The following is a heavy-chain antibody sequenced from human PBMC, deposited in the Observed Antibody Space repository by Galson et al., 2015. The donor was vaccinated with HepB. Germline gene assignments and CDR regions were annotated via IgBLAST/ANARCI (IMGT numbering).Heavy chain of an antibody. D-gene: IGHD6-19*01. CDR3: EKLQWLVRTSPVVDY. CDR2: ISYDGSNK. Sequence: SLRLSCAASGFTFSSYGMHWVRQAPGKGLEWVAVISYDGSNKYYADSVKGRFTISRDNSKNTLYLQMNSLRAEDTAVYYCEKLQWLVRTSPVVDYWGQGTLVTVSS. J-gene: IGHJ4*02. V-gene: IGHV3-30*18. CDR1: GFTFSSYG.